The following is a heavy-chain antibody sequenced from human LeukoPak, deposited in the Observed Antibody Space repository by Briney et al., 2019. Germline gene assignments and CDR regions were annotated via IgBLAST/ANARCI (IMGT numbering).Heavy chain of an antibody. Sequence: SETLSLTCTVSGGSISSSSYYWGWIRQPPGKGLEWIGSIYYSGSTYYNPSLKSRVTISVDTSKNQFSLKLSSVAAADTAVYYCARLYGSGSYYSREFYYWGQGTLVTVSS. V-gene: IGHV4-39*01. CDR1: GGSISSSSYY. D-gene: IGHD3-10*01. CDR3: ARLYGSGSYYSREFYY. J-gene: IGHJ4*02. CDR2: IYYSGST.